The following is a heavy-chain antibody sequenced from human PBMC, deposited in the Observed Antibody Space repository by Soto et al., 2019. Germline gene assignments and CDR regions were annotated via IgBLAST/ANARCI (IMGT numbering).Heavy chain of an antibody. CDR3: ARDRGAVASDAFDI. CDR1: GYTFTGYY. D-gene: IGHD6-19*01. CDR2: INPNSGGT. Sequence: GASVKVSCKASGYTFTGYYMHWVRQAPGQGLEWMGWINPNSGGTNYAQKFQGWVTMTRDTSISTAYMELSRLRSDDTAVYYCARDRGAVASDAFDIWGQGTMVTV. V-gene: IGHV1-2*04. J-gene: IGHJ3*02.